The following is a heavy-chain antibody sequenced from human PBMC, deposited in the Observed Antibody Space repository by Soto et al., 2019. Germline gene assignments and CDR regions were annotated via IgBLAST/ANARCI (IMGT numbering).Heavy chain of an antibody. V-gene: IGHV3-23*01. CDR1: GFTFICYA. CDR3: ATAETITRQSSCSWYFDY. D-gene: IGHD6-13*01. J-gene: IGHJ4*02. Sequence: GGSLRLSLAASGFTFICYAISWVRQAPGKGLEWVSAISGSGGSTYYADSVKGRFTIPRDNSKNTLSLQMSSLRAEDTAVYYCATAETITRQSSCSWYFDYWGQGTLVSVSS. CDR2: ISGSGGST.